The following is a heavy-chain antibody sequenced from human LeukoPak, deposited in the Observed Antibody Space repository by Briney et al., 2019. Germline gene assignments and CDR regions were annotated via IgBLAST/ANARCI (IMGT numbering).Heavy chain of an antibody. Sequence: SETLSLTCTVSGGSISSYYWSWIRQPPGKGLEWIGYIYYSGSTNYNPSLKSRVTISVDTSKNQFSLKLSSVTAADTALYYFAGVSGYENFDYWGQGPRVTVSS. CDR1: GGSISSYY. CDR3: AGVSGYENFDY. V-gene: IGHV4-59*01. CDR2: IYYSGST. J-gene: IGHJ4*02. D-gene: IGHD5-12*01.